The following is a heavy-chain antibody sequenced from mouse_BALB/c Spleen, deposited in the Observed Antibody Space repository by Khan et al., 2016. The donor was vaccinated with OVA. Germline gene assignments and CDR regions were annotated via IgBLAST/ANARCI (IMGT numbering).Heavy chain of an antibody. Sequence: EVELVESGGGLVKPGGSLKLSCAASGFAFSSYDMSWVRQTPEKRLEWVATISGTGSYTYYPDSVKGRFTISRDNARNTLYLQMSRLSAEDTALYYCARPSYYGNPWFTYWGQGTLVTVSA. V-gene: IGHV5-9*02. CDR2: ISGTGSYT. CDR3: ARPSYYGNPWFTY. J-gene: IGHJ3*01. D-gene: IGHD2-10*01. CDR1: GFAFSSYD.